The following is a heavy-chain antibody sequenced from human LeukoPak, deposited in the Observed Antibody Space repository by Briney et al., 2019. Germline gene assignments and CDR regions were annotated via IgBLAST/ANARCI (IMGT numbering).Heavy chain of an antibody. CDR1: GFTFSSYW. CDR2: IKQDGSEK. Sequence: PGGSLRLSCAASGFTFSSYWMSWVRQAPGKELEWVANIKQDGSEKYYVDSVKGRFTISRDNAKNSLYLQMNSLRAEDTAVYYCASFDDFWSARDWYFDYWGQGTLVTVSS. V-gene: IGHV3-7*01. D-gene: IGHD3/OR15-3a*01. J-gene: IGHJ4*02. CDR3: ASFDDFWSARDWYFDY.